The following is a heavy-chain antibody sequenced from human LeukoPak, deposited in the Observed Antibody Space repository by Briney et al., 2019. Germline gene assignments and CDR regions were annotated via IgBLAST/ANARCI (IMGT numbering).Heavy chain of an antibody. Sequence: KSGGSLRLFCAASGFTFSSYSMNWVRQAPGKGLEWVSSISSSSSYIYYADSVKGRFTISRDNSKNTLYLQMNSLRAEDTAVYYCSKSYYYDSSGHRLVPPNWGQGTLATVSS. D-gene: IGHD3-22*01. CDR1: GFTFSSYS. V-gene: IGHV3-21*04. CDR3: SKSYYYDSSGHRLVPPN. CDR2: ISSSSSYI. J-gene: IGHJ4*02.